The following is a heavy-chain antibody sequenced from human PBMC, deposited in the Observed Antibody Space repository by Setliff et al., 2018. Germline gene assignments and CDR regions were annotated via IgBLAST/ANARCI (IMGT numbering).Heavy chain of an antibody. CDR3: ARDGVAYGMDV. V-gene: IGHV3-11*04. J-gene: IGHJ6*02. CDR2: IEGSGITI. D-gene: IGHD2-15*01. Sequence: GESLKISCAASGFSFSDYYMSWVRQAPGKGLEWISKIEGSGITIYYADSVRGRFTISRDNAKNSLYLQMNSLRAEDTAVYYCARDGVAYGMDVWGQGTTVTVSS. CDR1: GFSFSDYY.